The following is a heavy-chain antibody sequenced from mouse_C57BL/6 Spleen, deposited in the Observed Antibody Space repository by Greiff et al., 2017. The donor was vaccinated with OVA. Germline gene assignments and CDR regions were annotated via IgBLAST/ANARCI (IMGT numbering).Heavy chain of an antibody. CDR3: ARQVAY. Sequence: QVQLQQSGPELVKPGASVKISCKASGYAFSSSWMNWVKQRPGTGLEWIGRIYPGDGDTNYNGKFKGKATLTADKSSSTAYMQLSSLTSEDSAVYFCARQVAYWGQGTLVTVSA. J-gene: IGHJ3*01. CDR1: GYAFSSSW. CDR2: IYPGDGDT. V-gene: IGHV1-82*01.